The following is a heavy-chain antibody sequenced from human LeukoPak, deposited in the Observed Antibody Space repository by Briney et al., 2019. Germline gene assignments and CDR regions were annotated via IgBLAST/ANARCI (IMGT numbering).Heavy chain of an antibody. Sequence: SETLSLTCTVSGVSIRSSYYYWGWIRQPPGKGLEWIGSIYDSGSTYYNPSLKSRVTISVDRSKNQFSLKLSSVTAADTAVYYCARSGATTINPFDYWGQGTLVTVSS. J-gene: IGHJ4*02. D-gene: IGHD1-26*01. CDR2: IYDSGST. V-gene: IGHV4-39*07. CDR3: ARSGATTINPFDY. CDR1: GVSIRSSYYY.